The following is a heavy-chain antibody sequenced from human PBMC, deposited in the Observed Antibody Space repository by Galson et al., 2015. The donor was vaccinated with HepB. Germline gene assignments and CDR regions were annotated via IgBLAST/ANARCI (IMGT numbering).Heavy chain of an antibody. V-gene: IGHV3-30-3*01. J-gene: IGHJ4*02. CDR3: ARGGPQWSTTGYFDY. CDR2: ISYEGSNK. CDR1: GFPFSFYA. D-gene: IGHD4-23*01. Sequence: SLRLSCAASGFPFSFYAMHWVRQAPGKGLEWVAVISYEGSNKYYAVSVKGRFIISRDSSKNTVYLQMNSLRAEDTAVYYCARGGPQWSTTGYFDYWAQGTLVTVSS.